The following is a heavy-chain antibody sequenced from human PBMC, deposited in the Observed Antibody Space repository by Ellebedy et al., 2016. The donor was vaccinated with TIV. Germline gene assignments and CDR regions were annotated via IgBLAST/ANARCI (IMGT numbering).Heavy chain of an antibody. Sequence: GESLKISCVASGFTFSNYNMNWVRQPPGKGLEWVSSIRSTSSDKYYAESVKGRFTISRDNSKNTLYLQMNSLRAEDTAVYYCARAGQQLEFSWGQGTLVTVSS. CDR2: IRSTSSDK. D-gene: IGHD6-13*01. J-gene: IGHJ4*02. CDR3: ARAGQQLEFS. V-gene: IGHV3-21*04. CDR1: GFTFSNYN.